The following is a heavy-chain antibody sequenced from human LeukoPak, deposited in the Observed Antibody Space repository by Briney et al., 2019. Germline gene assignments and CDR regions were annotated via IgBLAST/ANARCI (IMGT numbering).Heavy chain of an antibody. CDR3: AGSRNDILTGYNPYAFDI. CDR2: IYYSGST. CDR1: GGSISSYY. Sequence: KSSETLSLTCTVSGGSISSYYWSWIRQPPGKGMEWIGYIYYSGSTNYNPSLKSRVTISVDTSKNQFSLKLSSVTAADTAVYYCAGSRNDILTGYNPYAFDIWGQGTMVTVSS. J-gene: IGHJ3*02. D-gene: IGHD3-9*01. V-gene: IGHV4-59*01.